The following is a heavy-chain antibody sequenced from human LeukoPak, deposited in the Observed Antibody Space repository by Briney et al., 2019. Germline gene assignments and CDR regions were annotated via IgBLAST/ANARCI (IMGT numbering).Heavy chain of an antibody. CDR3: VVDWVEGFDP. D-gene: IGHD2-21*01. CDR2: IYYSGST. J-gene: IGHJ5*02. CDR1: GDSISSSSYY. Sequence: PSETLSLTCTVSGDSISSSSYYWGWIRQPPGKGLEWIGSIYYSGSTYYNSSLKSRVTISVDTSKNQFSLKLSSVTAADTAAYYCVVDWVEGFDPWGQGTLVTVSS. V-gene: IGHV4-39*01.